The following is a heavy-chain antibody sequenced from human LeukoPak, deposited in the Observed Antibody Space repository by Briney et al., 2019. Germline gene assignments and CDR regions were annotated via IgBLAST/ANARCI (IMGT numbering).Heavy chain of an antibody. D-gene: IGHD6-13*01. CDR2: IWYDGSNK. Sequence: GGSLRLSCAASGFTFSSYSMNWVRQAPGKGLEWVAVIWYDGSNKYYADSVKGRFTISRDNSKNTLYLQMNSLRAEDTAVYYCARDEQDYYYKDVWGKGTTVTVSS. V-gene: IGHV3-33*08. CDR3: ARDEQDYYYKDV. CDR1: GFTFSSYS. J-gene: IGHJ6*03.